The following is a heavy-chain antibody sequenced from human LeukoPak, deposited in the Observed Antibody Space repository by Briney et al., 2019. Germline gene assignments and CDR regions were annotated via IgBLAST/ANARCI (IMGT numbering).Heavy chain of an antibody. V-gene: IGHV3-30*04. Sequence: GRSLRLSCEASGFTFSSYAMHWVRQAPGKGLEWVAVISYDGSNKYYADSVKGRFTISRDNSKNTLYLQMNSLRAEDTAVYYCAKDLGGFGESIDYWGQGTLVTVSS. CDR3: AKDLGGFGESIDY. J-gene: IGHJ4*02. CDR2: ISYDGSNK. CDR1: GFTFSSYA. D-gene: IGHD3-10*01.